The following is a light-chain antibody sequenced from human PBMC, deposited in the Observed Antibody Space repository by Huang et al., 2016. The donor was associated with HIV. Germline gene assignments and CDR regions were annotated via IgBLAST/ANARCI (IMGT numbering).Light chain of an antibody. CDR1: QAISNS. J-gene: IGKJ1*01. V-gene: IGKV1-NL1*01. CDR2: TTS. Sequence: DIQMTQSPSSLSPSVGDRVTITCRASQAISNSLACYQQKPGKAPKLLLHTTSRLEEGVPSRFSGSGSGADYTLTISSLQPEDFATYYCQQYYGTPTFGQGTRVEIK. CDR3: QQYYGTPT.